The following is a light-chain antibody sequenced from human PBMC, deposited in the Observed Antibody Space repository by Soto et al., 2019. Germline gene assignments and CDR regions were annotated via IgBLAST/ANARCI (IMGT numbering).Light chain of an antibody. CDR1: QSISSW. V-gene: IGKV1-5*03. Sequence: DIQMTQSPSTLSASVGDRVTITCRASQSISSWLAWYQQKPGRAPKLLIYKASSLESGVPSRFSGSGSGTEFTLTINSLQPDDFATYYCQRGLTFGGGTKVEIK. J-gene: IGKJ4*01. CDR2: KAS. CDR3: QRGLT.